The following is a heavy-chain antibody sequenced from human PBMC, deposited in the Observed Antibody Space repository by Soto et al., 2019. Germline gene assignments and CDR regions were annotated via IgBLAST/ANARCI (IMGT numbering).Heavy chain of an antibody. J-gene: IGHJ4*02. D-gene: IGHD1-26*01. CDR1: GFIFSSYT. CDR3: ARAPSGSYPEFDY. Sequence: GGALRLSCAASGFIFSSYTMHWGRQAPGKGLEGGGVITYDGSNQYYADSVKGRFTIARDNSRNMLFLHMNCLRPDDTAVYYCARAPSGSYPEFDYWGQGILVAVSS. V-gene: IGHV3-30-3*01. CDR2: ITYDGSNQ.